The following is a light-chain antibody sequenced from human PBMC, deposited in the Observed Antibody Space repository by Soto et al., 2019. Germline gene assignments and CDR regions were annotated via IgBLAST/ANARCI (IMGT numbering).Light chain of an antibody. J-gene: IGLJ1*01. Sequence: QSVLTQPPSASGTPGQRVTSCCSGSSSNIGSNYVYWYQQLPGTAPKLLIYRNNQRPSGVPDRFSGSKSGTSASLAISGLRSEDEADYYCAAWDDSLSGYVFGTGTKVTVL. CDR3: AAWDDSLSGYV. CDR2: RNN. CDR1: SSNIGSNY. V-gene: IGLV1-47*01.